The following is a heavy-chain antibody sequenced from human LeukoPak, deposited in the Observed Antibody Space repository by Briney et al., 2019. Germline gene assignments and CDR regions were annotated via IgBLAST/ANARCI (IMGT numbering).Heavy chain of an antibody. CDR2: INPNSGGT. CDR3: ARAFPMTTVTSTGLNWFDP. Sequence: ASVKVSCKASGYTFTCYYMHWVRQAPGQGLEWMGWINPNSGGTNYAQKFQGWVTMTRDTSISTAYMELSRLRSDDTAVYYCARAFPMTTVTSTGLNWFDPWGQGTLVTVSS. J-gene: IGHJ5*02. CDR1: GYTFTCYY. V-gene: IGHV1-2*04. D-gene: IGHD4-17*01.